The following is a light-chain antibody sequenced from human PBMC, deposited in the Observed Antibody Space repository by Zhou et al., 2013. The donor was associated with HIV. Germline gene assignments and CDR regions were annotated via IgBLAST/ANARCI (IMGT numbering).Light chain of an antibody. CDR3: MQVTHWPGA. Sequence: DVVLTQSPLSLPVTLGQPASISCRSNQSLVHTDGNTYLHWFQQRPGQSPRRLIYKVSNRDSGVPGRFSGSGSGTDFTLKISSVEADDVAVYYCMQVTHWPGAFGQGTEAEYQT. CDR1: QSLVHTDGNTY. CDR2: KVS. J-gene: IGKJ2*01. V-gene: IGKV2-30*02.